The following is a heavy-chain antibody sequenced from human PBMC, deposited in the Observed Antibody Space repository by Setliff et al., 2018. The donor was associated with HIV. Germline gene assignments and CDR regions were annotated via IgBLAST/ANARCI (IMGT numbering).Heavy chain of an antibody. CDR1: GGSISSGGYY. Sequence: PSETLSLTCTVSGGSISSGGYYWSWIRQHPGKGLEWIGYIYYSGSTYYNPSLKSRVTISVDTSKNQFSLKLSSVTAADTAVYYCARGHNYYYYMDVWGKGTTVTGLL. CDR2: IYYSGST. J-gene: IGHJ6*03. CDR3: ARGHNYYYYMDV. V-gene: IGHV4-31*03.